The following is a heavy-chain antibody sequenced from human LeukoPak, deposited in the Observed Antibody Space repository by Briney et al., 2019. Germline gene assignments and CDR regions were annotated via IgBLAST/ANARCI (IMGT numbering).Heavy chain of an antibody. CDR2: INTGGST. V-gene: IGHV3-53*01. CDR1: GFAVNTYY. CDR3: SRESSQSHASDI. J-gene: IGHJ3*02. Sequence: GGSLRLSCAASGFAVNTYYMSWIRQAPGKGLEWVSMINTGGSTRYADSVKGRFTISRDNSKNTVYLQMNSLRADDTALYYCSRESSQSHASDIWGQGTMVTASS. D-gene: IGHD6-19*01.